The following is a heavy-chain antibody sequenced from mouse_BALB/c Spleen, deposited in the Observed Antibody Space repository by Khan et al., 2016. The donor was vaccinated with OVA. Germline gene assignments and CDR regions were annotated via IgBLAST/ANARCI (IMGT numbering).Heavy chain of an antibody. J-gene: IGHJ3*01. D-gene: IGHD3-3*01. CDR1: GYSITSDYA. Sequence: EVQLQESGPGLVKPSQSLSLTCTVTGYSITSDYAWNWIRQFPGNKLEWMGSISYSGTTSNTPSLKSRVSITRDTSKNQFFLHVNSGTTDATATYFCARGRAYWGQETLVTVSA. CDR3: ARGRAY. CDR2: ISYSGTT. V-gene: IGHV3-2*02.